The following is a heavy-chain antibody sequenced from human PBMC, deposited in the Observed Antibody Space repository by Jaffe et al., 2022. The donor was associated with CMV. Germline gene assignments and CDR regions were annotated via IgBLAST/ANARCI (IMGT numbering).Heavy chain of an antibody. J-gene: IGHJ4*02. CDR3: AKGAPDERSIIVGADAPYFDY. CDR2: ISWDGGST. D-gene: IGHD1-26*01. V-gene: IGHV3-43*01. Sequence: EVQLVESGGVVVQPGGSLRLSCAASGFTFDDYTMHWVRQAPGKGLEWVSLISWDGGSTYYADSVKGRFTISRDNSKNSLYLQMNSLRTEDTALYYCAKGAPDERSIIVGADAPYFDYWGQGTLVTVSS. CDR1: GFTFDDYT.